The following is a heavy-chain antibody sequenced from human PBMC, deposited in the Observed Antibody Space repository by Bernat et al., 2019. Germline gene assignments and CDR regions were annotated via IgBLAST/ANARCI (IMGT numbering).Heavy chain of an antibody. CDR3: ARGPYTYYDYVWGSYRYAYFDY. V-gene: IGHV3-21*01. J-gene: IGHJ4*02. CDR2: ISSSSYI. Sequence: VQLVESGGGVVQPGRSLRLSCAASGFTFSSYSMNWVRQAPGKGLEWVSSISSSSYIYYADSVKGRFTISRDNAKNSLYLQMNSLRAEDTAVYYCARGPYTYYDYVWGSYRYAYFDYWGQGTLVTVSS. D-gene: IGHD3-16*02. CDR1: GFTFSSYS.